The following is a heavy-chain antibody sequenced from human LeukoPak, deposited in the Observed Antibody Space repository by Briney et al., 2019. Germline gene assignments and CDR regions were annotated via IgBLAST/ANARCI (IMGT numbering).Heavy chain of an antibody. CDR2: VSSSSTYT. CDR3: ATSRSWYHLDY. D-gene: IGHD2-15*01. V-gene: IGHV3-11*03. Sequence: GGSLRLSCAPPGFTSIDDYMRSSCQAPGKGLEWIAYVSSSSTYTNYAGSVKGRFTVSRDNAKNSVFLQMNSLRAEDTAIYYCATSRSWYHLDYLGQGTLVIVSS. CDR1: GFTSIDDY. J-gene: IGHJ4*02.